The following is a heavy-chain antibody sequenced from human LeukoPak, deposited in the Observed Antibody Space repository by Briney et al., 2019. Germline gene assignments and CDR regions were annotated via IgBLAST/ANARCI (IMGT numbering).Heavy chain of an antibody. CDR1: GGTFSSYA. V-gene: IGHV1-69*06. Sequence: ASVKVSCKASGGTFSSYAISWVRQAPGQGLEWMGGIIPIFGTANYAQKFQGRVTITADKSTSTAYMELSSLRSEDTAVYYCARGAVAGSRYAFGIWGQGTMVTVSS. CDR3: ARGAVAGSRYAFGI. D-gene: IGHD6-19*01. J-gene: IGHJ3*02. CDR2: IIPIFGTA.